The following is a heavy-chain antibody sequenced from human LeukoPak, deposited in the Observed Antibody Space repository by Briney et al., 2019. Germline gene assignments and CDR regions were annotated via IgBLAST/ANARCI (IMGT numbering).Heavy chain of an antibody. V-gene: IGHV4-59*01. J-gene: IGHJ4*02. CDR3: ARVRGSTSWHYFDY. Sequence: SETLSLTCIVSGGSITSYYWSWIRQPPGKGLEWIGYIYYSGSTNYNPSLKNRVTVSVDTSKNQFSLKLSSVTAADMAVYYCARVRGSTSWHYFDYWGQGTLVTVSS. CDR2: IYYSGST. D-gene: IGHD6-13*01. CDR1: GGSITSYY.